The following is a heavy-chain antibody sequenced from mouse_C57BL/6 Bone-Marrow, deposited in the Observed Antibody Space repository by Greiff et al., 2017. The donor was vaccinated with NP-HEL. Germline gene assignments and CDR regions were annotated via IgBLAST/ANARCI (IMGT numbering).Heavy chain of an antibody. D-gene: IGHD1-1*01. J-gene: IGHJ1*03. CDR1: GFTFPSFW. CDR2: IYPGSGCS. V-gene: IGHV1-55*01. CDR3: AREGSSYWYFNV. Sequence: QLQQPGAELVKPGASVKMSCKASGFTFPSFWITWVKQRPGQGLEWVGDIYPGSGCSNYNEKFKSKATLTVDTSSSTAYMQLSSLTAEDSAVYYCAREGSSYWYFNVWGTGTTVTVSS.